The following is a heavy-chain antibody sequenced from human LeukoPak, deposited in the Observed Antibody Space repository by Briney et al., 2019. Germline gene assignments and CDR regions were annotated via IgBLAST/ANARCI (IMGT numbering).Heavy chain of an antibody. Sequence: GSLSLSCSASGFTFSGHFMHWVRQAPGKGLEYVSSISVNGDKTLYAESVKGRFTISRDNSKNTLYLQLSSLRLEDTAIYYCLKDLTGTWSFDHWGQGTLLTVSS. V-gene: IGHV3-64D*06. J-gene: IGHJ4*02. CDR3: LKDLTGTWSFDH. D-gene: IGHD7-27*01. CDR2: ISVNGDKT. CDR1: GFTFSGHF.